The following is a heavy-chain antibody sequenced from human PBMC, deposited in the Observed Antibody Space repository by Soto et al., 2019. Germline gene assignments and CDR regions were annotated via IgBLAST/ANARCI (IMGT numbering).Heavy chain of an antibody. V-gene: IGHV3-30-3*01. CDR2: ISKDGSVI. Sequence: QVQLVESGGGVVQPGGSLRLSCAASGFSFSRFAIHWVRQAPGKGLEWVAVISKDGSVIYYADSVKGRFTISRDNSKSSLFLQVNSLTSEDTAVYHCARSRYGAVPDSLGFWGQGTLVTVST. CDR3: ARSRYGAVPDSLGF. CDR1: GFSFSRFA. J-gene: IGHJ4*02. D-gene: IGHD3-10*01.